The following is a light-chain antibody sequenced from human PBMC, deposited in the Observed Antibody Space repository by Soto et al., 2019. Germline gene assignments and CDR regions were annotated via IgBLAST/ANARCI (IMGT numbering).Light chain of an antibody. J-gene: IGLJ2*01. CDR2: EVS. Sequence: QSALTQPPSASGSPGQSVTISCTGTTSDVGGYNYVSWYQQHPGQAPKLMIYEVSKRPSGVPDRLYGFKSGNTASLTFSGLQAEEEPDYYCSSYAGSNTLVFGGGTKLTVL. CDR1: TSDVGGYNY. V-gene: IGLV2-8*01. CDR3: SSYAGSNTLV.